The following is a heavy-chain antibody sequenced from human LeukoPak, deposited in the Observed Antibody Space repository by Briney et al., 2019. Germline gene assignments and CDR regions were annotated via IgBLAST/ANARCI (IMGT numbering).Heavy chain of an antibody. J-gene: IGHJ3*02. V-gene: IGHV1-18*01. CDR1: GGTFSSYA. CDR3: ARDRPTMVRGVNDAFDI. Sequence: ASVKVSCKASGGTFSSYAISWVRQAPGQGLEWMGWISAYNGNTNYAQKLQGRVTMTTDTSTSTAYMELRSLRSDDTAVYYCARDRPTMVRGVNDAFDIWGQGTMVTVSS. D-gene: IGHD3-10*01. CDR2: ISAYNGNT.